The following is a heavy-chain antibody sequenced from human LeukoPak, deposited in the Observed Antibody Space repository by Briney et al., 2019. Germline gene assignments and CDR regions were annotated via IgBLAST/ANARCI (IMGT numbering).Heavy chain of an antibody. Sequence: PGGSLRLSCAASGFTFSSYGMHWVRQAPGKGLEWVAVISYDGSNKYYADSVKGRFTISRDNSKNTLYLQMNSLRAEDTAVYYCARARAITGTTSFDYWGQGTLVNGSS. D-gene: IGHD1-7*01. CDR2: ISYDGSNK. V-gene: IGHV3-30*03. CDR1: GFTFSSYG. J-gene: IGHJ4*02. CDR3: ARARAITGTTSFDY.